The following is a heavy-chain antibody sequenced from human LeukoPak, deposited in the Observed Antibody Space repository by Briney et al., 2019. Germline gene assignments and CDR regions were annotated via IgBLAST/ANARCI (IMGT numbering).Heavy chain of an antibody. J-gene: IGHJ4*02. D-gene: IGHD3-22*01. V-gene: IGHV4-59*10. CDR1: GGSFSGYY. CDR3: ARDPLGYYDSSGYDY. Sequence: SETLSLTCAVYGGSFSGYYWSWIRQPPGKGLEWIGRIYTSGSTNYNPSLKSRVTMSVDTSKNQFSLKLSSVTAADTAVYYCARDPLGYYDSSGYDYWGQGTLVTVSS. CDR2: IYTSGST.